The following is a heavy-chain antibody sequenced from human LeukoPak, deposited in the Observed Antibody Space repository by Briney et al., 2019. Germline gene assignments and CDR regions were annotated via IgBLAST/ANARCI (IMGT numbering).Heavy chain of an antibody. V-gene: IGHV1-3*01. CDR1: GYTFTSYA. CDR3: ARVREYDSFDAFD. J-gene: IGHJ3*02. Sequence: ASVKVSCKASGYTFTSYAMHWVRQAPGQRLEWMGWINAGNGNTKYSQKFQGRVTITRDTSASTAYMELSSLRSEDTAVYYCARVREYDSFDAFDIGAKGQWSPSLQ. D-gene: IGHD1-1*01. CDR2: INAGNGNT.